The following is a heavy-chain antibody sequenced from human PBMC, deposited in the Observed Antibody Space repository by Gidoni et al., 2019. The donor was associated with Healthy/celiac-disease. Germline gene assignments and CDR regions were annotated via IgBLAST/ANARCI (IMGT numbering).Heavy chain of an antibody. CDR3: ARAAGDIAVAGNGYYYYCMDV. D-gene: IGHD6-19*01. CDR2: IIPILGIA. J-gene: IGHJ6*02. V-gene: IGHV1-69*02. CDR1: GGTFSSYT. Sequence: EVKKPGSSVKVSCKASGGTFSSYTISWVRQAPGQGLEWMGRIIPILGIANYAQKFQGRVTITADKSTSTAYMELSSLRSEDTAVYYCARAAGDIAVAGNGYYYYCMDVWGQGTTVTVSS.